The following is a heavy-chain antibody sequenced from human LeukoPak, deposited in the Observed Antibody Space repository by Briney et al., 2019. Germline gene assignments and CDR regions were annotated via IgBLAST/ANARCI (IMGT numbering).Heavy chain of an antibody. D-gene: IGHD3-16*02. CDR3: AKLYYDYVWGSYRYYFFDD. CDR1: GITASSYA. Sequence: GGSLRLSCAASGITASSYAMTWVRQAPGKGLEWVSTISGSGDRTMYADSVKGRFTISRDNSKNTLSLQMNSLRAEDTALYYCAKLYYDYVWGSYRYYFFDDWGQGTLVTVSS. CDR2: ISGSGDRT. J-gene: IGHJ4*02. V-gene: IGHV3-23*01.